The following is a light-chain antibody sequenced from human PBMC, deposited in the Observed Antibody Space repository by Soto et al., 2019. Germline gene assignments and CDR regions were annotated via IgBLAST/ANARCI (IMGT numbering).Light chain of an antibody. Sequence: DIQMTQFPSSLSASVGDRVTITCRASQRISSYLNWYQQKPGIAPKFLLYAASSLQCGVPSRFSGSRSGTDLALSISTLQPEDSATCYCQQSYRTLTFGTGTKVDIK. CDR2: AAS. J-gene: IGKJ3*01. CDR3: QQSYRTLT. CDR1: QRISSY. V-gene: IGKV1-39*01.